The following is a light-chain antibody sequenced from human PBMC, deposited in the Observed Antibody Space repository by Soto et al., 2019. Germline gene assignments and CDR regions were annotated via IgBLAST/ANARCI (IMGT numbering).Light chain of an antibody. J-gene: IGLJ2*01. CDR1: RSNIGTNP. CDR2: TNT. CDR3: AAWDDSLNSVI. V-gene: IGLV1-44*01. Sequence: QPVLTQPPSASGTPGQSVSISCSGSRSNIGTNPVNWYQQLPGTAPKLLFYTNTQRPSGVPDRFSASKSGTSASLAISGLQSEDEADYYCAAWDDSLNSVIFGGGTQLTVL.